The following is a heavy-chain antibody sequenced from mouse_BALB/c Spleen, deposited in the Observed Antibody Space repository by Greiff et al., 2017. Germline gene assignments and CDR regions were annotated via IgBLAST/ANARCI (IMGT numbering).Heavy chain of an antibody. CDR2: IYPGNSDT. Sequence: EVQVVESGTVLARPGASVKMSCKASGYTFTSYWMHWVKQRPGQGLEWIGAIYPGNSDTSYNQKFKGKAKLTAVTSTSTAYMELSSLTNEDSAVYYCTRDYGNYGWYFDVWGAGTTVTVSS. V-gene: IGHV1-5*01. CDR3: TRDYGNYGWYFDV. CDR1: GYTFTSYW. D-gene: IGHD2-1*01. J-gene: IGHJ1*01.